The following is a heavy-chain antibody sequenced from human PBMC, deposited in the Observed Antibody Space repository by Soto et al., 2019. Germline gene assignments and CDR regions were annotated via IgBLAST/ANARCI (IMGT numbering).Heavy chain of an antibody. V-gene: IGHV3-30*18. D-gene: IGHD1-26*01. J-gene: IGHJ4*02. Sequence: QVQLVESGGGVVQPGRSLRLSCTASGFTFSYYAIQWVRQAPGKGLEWVAVISYDGSNKYYADSLKGRFTISRDNSENTVDLQMNSLRDDGTAVDYCAKDGSHHFGYWGQGTLVPVSS. CDR1: GFTFSYYA. CDR2: ISYDGSNK. CDR3: AKDGSHHFGY.